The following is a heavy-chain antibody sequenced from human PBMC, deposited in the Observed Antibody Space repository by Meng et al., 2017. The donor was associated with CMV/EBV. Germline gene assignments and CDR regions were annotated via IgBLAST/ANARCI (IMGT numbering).Heavy chain of an antibody. D-gene: IGHD2-15*01. Sequence: GESLKISCAASGFTFSSYSMNWVRQAPGKGLEWVSSISSSSSYIYYADSVKGRFTISRDNAKNSLYLQMNSLRAEDTAVYYCARDDSVVVVAAPFDPWGQGTLVPSPQ. CDR1: GFTFSSYS. CDR3: ARDDSVVVVAAPFDP. J-gene: IGHJ5*02. CDR2: ISSSSSYI. V-gene: IGHV3-21*01.